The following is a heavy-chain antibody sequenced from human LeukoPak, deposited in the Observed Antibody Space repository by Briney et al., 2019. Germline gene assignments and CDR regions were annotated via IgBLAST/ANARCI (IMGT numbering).Heavy chain of an antibody. J-gene: IGHJ6*04. CDR1: GFTFSSYA. Sequence: GGSLRLSCAASGFTFSSYAMHWVRQAPGKGLEWVAVISYDGSNKYYADSVKGRFTISRDNSKNTLYLQMNSLRAEDTAVYYCAKGHSSTWYGTDVWGEGTTVTVSS. CDR2: ISYDGSNK. D-gene: IGHD6-13*01. CDR3: AKGHSSTWYGTDV. V-gene: IGHV3-30-3*01.